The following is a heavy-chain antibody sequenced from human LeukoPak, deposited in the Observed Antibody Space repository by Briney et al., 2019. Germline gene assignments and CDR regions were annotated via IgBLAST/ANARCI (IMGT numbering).Heavy chain of an antibody. CDR3: AKSGSGLDP. CDR1: GGSISSYY. D-gene: IGHD6-25*01. V-gene: IGHV3-23*01. Sequence: ETLSLTCTVSGGSISSYYWSWVRQAPGKGLEWVSVIRGSGTTDYADSVKGRFTISRDNSKNTLYLQMNSLRAEDTAVYYCAKSGSGLDPWGQGTLVTVSS. CDR2: IRGSGTT. J-gene: IGHJ5*02.